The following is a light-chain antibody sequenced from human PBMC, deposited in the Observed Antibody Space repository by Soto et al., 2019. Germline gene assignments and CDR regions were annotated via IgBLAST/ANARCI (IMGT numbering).Light chain of an antibody. Sequence: DIQMTQSPSSLSASVGDRVTITCQAIHDLTSYLNWYQHKPGKAPTLLIYDASILEAGVPSSFSGSGSGTDFTFTISSLQPEDVATYYCQKCDYLPIFGPGTTVDFK. CDR2: DAS. CDR1: HDLTSY. V-gene: IGKV1-33*01. CDR3: QKCDYLPI. J-gene: IGKJ3*01.